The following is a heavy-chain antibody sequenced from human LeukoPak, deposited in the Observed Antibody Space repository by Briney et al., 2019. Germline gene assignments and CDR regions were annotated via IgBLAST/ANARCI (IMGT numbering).Heavy chain of an antibody. D-gene: IGHD3-22*01. CDR1: GFTFSSYA. CDR3: AKDRPNYYGSNGHYYRRDGDY. J-gene: IGHJ4*02. Sequence: GGSLRLSCAASGFTFSSYAMSWVRQSTGKGLEWVSSTSGDGGATYYSNSVKGRFTISRDNSRSTLYLQMNSLRAEDTAVYYCAKDRPNYYGSNGHYYRRDGDYWGQGTLVTVSS. V-gene: IGHV3-23*01. CDR2: TSGDGGAT.